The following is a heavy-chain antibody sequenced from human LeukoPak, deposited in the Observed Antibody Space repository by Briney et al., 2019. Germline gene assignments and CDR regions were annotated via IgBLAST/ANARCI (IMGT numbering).Heavy chain of an antibody. CDR2: ISSSSSTI. CDR3: ARALRLVSYYYYGMDV. Sequence: PGGSLRLSCAASGFTFSSYSMNWVRQAPGKGLEWVSYISSSSSTIYYADSVKGRFTISRDNAKNSLYLQMNSLRAEDTAVYYCARALRLVSYYYYGMDVWGQGTTVTVSS. V-gene: IGHV3-48*01. D-gene: IGHD5-12*01. CDR1: GFTFSSYS. J-gene: IGHJ6*02.